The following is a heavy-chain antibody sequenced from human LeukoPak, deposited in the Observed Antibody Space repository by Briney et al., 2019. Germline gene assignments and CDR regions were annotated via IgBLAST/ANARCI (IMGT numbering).Heavy chain of an antibody. CDR2: ISWDGSST. Sequence: GGSLRLSCAASGFTFDDYAMHWVRQAPGKGLEWVYVISWDGSSTSYADSVKGRFTISRDNSKNSLYLQMNSLRPEDTALYYCTKAGGGLSSRDLDSWGQGTLVTVSS. V-gene: IGHV3-43D*03. J-gene: IGHJ4*02. D-gene: IGHD6-13*01. CDR1: GFTFDDYA. CDR3: TKAGGGLSSRDLDS.